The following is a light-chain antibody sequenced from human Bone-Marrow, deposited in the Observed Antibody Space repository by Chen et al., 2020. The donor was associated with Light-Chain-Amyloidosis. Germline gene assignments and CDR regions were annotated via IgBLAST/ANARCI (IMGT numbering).Light chain of an antibody. CDR1: NIGSTS. V-gene: IGLV3-21*02. J-gene: IGLJ3*02. Sequence: SYVLTQPSSVSVAPGQTATIACGGNNIGSTSVHWYQQTPGQAHLLVVYDDSDRPSGIPERLSGSNTGNTATLSISRGEAGDQAEYYCQVWDRSSDRPVFGGGTKLTGL. CDR2: DDS. CDR3: QVWDRSSDRPV.